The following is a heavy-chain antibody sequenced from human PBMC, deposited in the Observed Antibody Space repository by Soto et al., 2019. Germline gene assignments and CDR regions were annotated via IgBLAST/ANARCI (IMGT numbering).Heavy chain of an antibody. CDR1: GFTFSNYG. V-gene: IGHV3-30*03. CDR2: ISSDGSKK. CDR3: ATDGPGNQSLVGYYFDY. J-gene: IGHJ4*02. D-gene: IGHD2-8*02. Sequence: QVQLVESGGGVVQPGRSLRLSCAASGFTFSNYGMHWVRQAPGKGLEWVAVISSDGSKKYYVDSVKGRFIISRDNSKNTLYRQMDSLRVEDTAVYYCATDGPGNQSLVGYYFDYWCQGTLVTVSS.